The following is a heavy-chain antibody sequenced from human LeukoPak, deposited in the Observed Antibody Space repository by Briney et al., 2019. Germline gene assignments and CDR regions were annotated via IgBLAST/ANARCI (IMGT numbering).Heavy chain of an antibody. Sequence: SETLSLTCTVSGGSISSYYWSWIRQPPGKGLEWIGYIYYTGSTNYSPSLKRRVTISLDTSKNPFSLKLSSVTAADTAVYYCARKLGYYYDSSGSIDAFDIWGQGTMVTVSS. D-gene: IGHD3-22*01. CDR3: ARKLGYYYDSSGSIDAFDI. CDR1: GGSISSYY. J-gene: IGHJ3*02. V-gene: IGHV4-59*01. CDR2: IYYTGST.